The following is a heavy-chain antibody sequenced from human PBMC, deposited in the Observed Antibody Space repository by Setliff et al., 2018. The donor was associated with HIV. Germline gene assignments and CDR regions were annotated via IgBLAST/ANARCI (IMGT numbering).Heavy chain of an antibody. J-gene: IGHJ4*02. CDR3: ARVRLTMIMMVDYFDQ. CDR2: IYSTGDT. D-gene: IGHD3-22*01. CDR1: SGSISSGTYY. V-gene: IGHV4-31*03. Sequence: TLSLTCTVSSGSISSGTYYWSWIRQYPGKGLEWVGHIYSTGDTNYNPSLKSRVTLSADTSKNQLSLSLTSVTAADTAVYYCARVRLTMIMMVDYFDQWGQGTLVTV.